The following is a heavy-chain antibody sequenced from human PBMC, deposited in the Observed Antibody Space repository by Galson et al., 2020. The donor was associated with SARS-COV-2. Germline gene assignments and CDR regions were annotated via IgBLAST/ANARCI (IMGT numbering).Heavy chain of an antibody. CDR1: GFTFSSYS. J-gene: IGHJ6*02. CDR2: ISSSSSYI. CDR3: ARDQVVAVAGHTAGGMDV. V-gene: IGHV3-21*01. Sequence: NSGGSLRLSCAASGFTFSSYSMNWVRQAPGKGLEWVSSISSSSSYIYYADSVKGRFTISRDNAKNSLYLQMNSLRAEDTAVYYCARDQVVAVAGHTAGGMDVWGQGTTVTVSS. D-gene: IGHD6-19*01.